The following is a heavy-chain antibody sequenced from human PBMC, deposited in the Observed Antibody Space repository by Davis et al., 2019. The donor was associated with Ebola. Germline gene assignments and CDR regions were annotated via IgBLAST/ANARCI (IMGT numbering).Heavy chain of an antibody. D-gene: IGHD2-15*01. Sequence: PSATLSLTCTVSGDSVSSSSYYWSWIRQPPGKGLEWIGYIYYNGNTNYNPSLKSRVTISVDTSKNQFSLKLSSVTAADTAVYYCARTVVVATSPLRYYYYMDVWGKGTTVTVSS. V-gene: IGHV4-61*01. CDR3: ARTVVVATSPLRYYYYMDV. J-gene: IGHJ6*03. CDR1: GDSVSSSSYY. CDR2: IYYNGNT.